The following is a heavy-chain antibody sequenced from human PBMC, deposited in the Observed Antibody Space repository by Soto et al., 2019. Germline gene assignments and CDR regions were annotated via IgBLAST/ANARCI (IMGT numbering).Heavy chain of an antibody. J-gene: IGHJ4*02. CDR2: MSPNSGNT. CDR1: GYTFTSSD. CDR3: TTPLFGGVVAD. D-gene: IGHD3-16*02. V-gene: IGHV1-8*01. Sequence: QVQLVQSGAEVKKPGASVKVSCKASGYTFTSSDIHWVRQASGQGPEWMGWMSPNSGNTAYAQKCQGRVTMTRNTSIRTAYMELSNLTSEDTAVYYCTTPLFGGVVADWGQGTLVTVSS.